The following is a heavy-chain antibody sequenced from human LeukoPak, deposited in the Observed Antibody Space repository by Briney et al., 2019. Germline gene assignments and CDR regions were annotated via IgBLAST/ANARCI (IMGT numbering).Heavy chain of an antibody. D-gene: IGHD2-21*02. Sequence: SETLSLTCAVYGGSFSGYYWSWVRQPPGKGLEWIGEINHSGSTNYNPSLKSRVTISVDTSKNQFSLKLSSVTAADTAVYYCARDLASCAGDCYSDGFDYWGQGTLVTVSS. J-gene: IGHJ4*02. V-gene: IGHV4-34*01. CDR2: INHSGST. CDR3: ARDLASCAGDCYSDGFDY. CDR1: GGSFSGYY.